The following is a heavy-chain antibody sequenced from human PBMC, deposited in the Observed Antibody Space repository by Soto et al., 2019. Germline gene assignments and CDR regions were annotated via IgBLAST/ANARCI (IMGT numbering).Heavy chain of an antibody. CDR2: IYYSGST. CDR1: CGSISSGGYY. J-gene: IGHJ3*02. CDR3: ARASVRGYVVVVAATWYDAFDI. Sequence: SEALSLTWPFSCGSISSGGYYWSLVLQHPWKGLEGIWYIYYSGSTYYNPSLKSRVTISVDTSKNQFSLKLSSVTAADTAVYYCARASVRGYVVVVAATWYDAFDIWGQGTMVTVSS. D-gene: IGHD2-15*01. V-gene: IGHV4-31*02.